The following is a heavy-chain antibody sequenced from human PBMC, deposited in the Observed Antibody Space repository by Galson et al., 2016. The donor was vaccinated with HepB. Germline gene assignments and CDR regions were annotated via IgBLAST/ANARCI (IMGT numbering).Heavy chain of an antibody. Sequence: LRLSCAASGFTFSRFWMNWVRQAPGKGLEWVASIKEDGSKTSYVDSVKGRFTISRDNVENSLYLQMNSLRAEDTAVYYCARYGDEAGWNFQHWGQGTLVTVSS. CDR3: ARYGDEAGWNFQH. CDR2: IKEDGSKT. V-gene: IGHV3-7*03. D-gene: IGHD6-19*01. J-gene: IGHJ1*01. CDR1: GFTFSRFW.